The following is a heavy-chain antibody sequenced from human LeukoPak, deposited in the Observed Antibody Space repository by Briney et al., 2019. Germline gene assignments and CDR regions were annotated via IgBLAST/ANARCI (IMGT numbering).Heavy chain of an antibody. Sequence: GGSLRLSCAASGFTFDDYGMSWVRQAPGKGLEGVSGINWNCGSTGYADSVKGRFTISRDNAKNSLYLQMNSLRAEDTALYYCARCIAAGYTPGRPGLGAFDIWGQGTMVTVSS. V-gene: IGHV3-20*04. CDR3: ARCIAAGYTPGRPGLGAFDI. J-gene: IGHJ3*02. CDR2: INWNCGST. D-gene: IGHD6-6*01. CDR1: GFTFDDYG.